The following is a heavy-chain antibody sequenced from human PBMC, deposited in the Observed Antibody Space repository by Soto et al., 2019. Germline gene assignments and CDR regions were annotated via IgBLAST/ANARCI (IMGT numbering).Heavy chain of an antibody. V-gene: IGHV3-23*01. CDR1: GFTFSSYA. Sequence: GGSLRLSCAASGFTFSSYAMSWVRQAQGKGLEWVSAISGSGGSTYYADSVKGRFTISRDNSKNTLYLQMNSLRAEDTAVYYCAKLTEYSSCCDFDYWGQGTLVNVSS. D-gene: IGHD6-19*01. CDR2: ISGSGGST. CDR3: AKLTEYSSCCDFDY. J-gene: IGHJ4*02.